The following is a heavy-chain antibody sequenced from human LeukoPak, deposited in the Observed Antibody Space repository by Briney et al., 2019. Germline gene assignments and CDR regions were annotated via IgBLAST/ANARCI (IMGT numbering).Heavy chain of an antibody. Sequence: PSETLSLTCPVSGGSISSSYWSWIRQPPGKGLEWIGYIYYSVSTNYNPSLKSRVAISVDTSKNQFSLKLSSVTVADTAVYYCARGDQVDTAMVPYYFDYWGQGTLVTVSS. CDR1: GGSISSSY. CDR3: ARGDQVDTAMVPYYFDY. V-gene: IGHV4-59*01. CDR2: IYYSVST. D-gene: IGHD5-18*01. J-gene: IGHJ4*02.